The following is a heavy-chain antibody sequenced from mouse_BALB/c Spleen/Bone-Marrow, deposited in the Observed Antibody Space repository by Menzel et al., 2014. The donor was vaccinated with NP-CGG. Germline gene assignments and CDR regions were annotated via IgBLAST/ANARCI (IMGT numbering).Heavy chain of an antibody. J-gene: IGHJ1*01. CDR3: ATYYGSGWYFDV. Sequence: EVQRVESGPELVKPGAPMKISCKASGYSFTDYTMTWVKPSHGKNLEWIGLINPYNGGTGYNQKFEGKATLTVDKSSSTAYMDLLSLTSEDSAVYYCATYYGSGWYFDVWGAGTTVTVSS. V-gene: IGHV1-26*01. CDR2: INPYNGGT. CDR1: GYSFTDYT. D-gene: IGHD1-1*01.